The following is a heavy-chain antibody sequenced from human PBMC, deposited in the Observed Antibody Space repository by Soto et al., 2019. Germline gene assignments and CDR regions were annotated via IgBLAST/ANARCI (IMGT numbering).Heavy chain of an antibody. CDR1: GYTFTIYG. Sequence: QVQLVQSGGEVKKPGASVKVSCKASGYTFTIYGINWVRQAPGQGLEWMGWISPDNGNTNYAQKLQGRVTMTTDTSTSTAYMELRSLRSDDTDVYYCARALGYSGYAGMDVWGQGTTVNVSS. J-gene: IGHJ6*02. CDR2: ISPDNGNT. CDR3: ARALGYSGYAGMDV. V-gene: IGHV1-18*01. D-gene: IGHD5-12*01.